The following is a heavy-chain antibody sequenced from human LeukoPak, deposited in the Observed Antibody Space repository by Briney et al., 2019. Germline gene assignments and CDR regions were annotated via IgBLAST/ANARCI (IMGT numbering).Heavy chain of an antibody. V-gene: IGHV4-59*12. J-gene: IGHJ6*03. Sequence: KPSETLSLTCTVSGGSISNYYWSWIRQPPGKGLEWVGYIHYSGSANYNRSLKSRVTISVDTSKNQFSLKLSSVTAADTAVYYCARFATGRYYYYMDVWGKGTTVTVSS. CDR2: IHYSGSA. D-gene: IGHD2-15*01. CDR1: GGSISNYY. CDR3: ARFATGRYYYYMDV.